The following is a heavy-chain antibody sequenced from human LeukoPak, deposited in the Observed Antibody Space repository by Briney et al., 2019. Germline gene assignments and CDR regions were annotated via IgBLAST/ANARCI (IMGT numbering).Heavy chain of an antibody. Sequence: VASVKVSCKVSGYTLTELSMHWVRQAPGKGLEWMGGFDPEDGETIYAQKFQGRVTMTRDTSISTAYMELSRLRSDDTAVYYCARGGRVGAIELIYWGQGTLVTVSS. V-gene: IGHV1-24*01. D-gene: IGHD1-26*01. CDR3: ARGGRVGAIELIY. J-gene: IGHJ4*02. CDR2: FDPEDGET. CDR1: GYTLTELS.